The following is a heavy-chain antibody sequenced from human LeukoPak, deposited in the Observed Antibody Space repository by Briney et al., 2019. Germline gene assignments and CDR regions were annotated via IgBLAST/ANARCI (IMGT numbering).Heavy chain of an antibody. CDR2: ISAYNGNT. CDR3: ARDYDSGSYKRSSQYYFDY. D-gene: IGHD3-10*01. Sequence: GASVKVSCKASGYTFTSYGISWVRQAPGQGLEWMGWISAYNGNTNYAQKLQGRVTMTTDTSTSTAYMELRSLRSDDTAVYYCARDYDSGSYKRSSQYYFDYWGQGTLVTVSS. V-gene: IGHV1-18*01. J-gene: IGHJ4*02. CDR1: GYTFTSYG.